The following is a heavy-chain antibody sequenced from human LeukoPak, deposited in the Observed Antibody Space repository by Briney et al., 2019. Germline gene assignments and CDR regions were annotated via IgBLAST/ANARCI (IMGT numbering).Heavy chain of an antibody. CDR1: GGSINSFY. J-gene: IGHJ2*01. CDR2: IYYSGST. Sequence: SETLSLTCTVSGGSINSFYWNWIRQPPGKGLEWIGSIYYSGSTYYNPSLKSRVTISVDTSKNQFSLKLSSVTAADTAVYYCARDRTSGWPATPWYFDLWGRGTLVTVSS. CDR3: ARDRTSGWPATPWYFDL. D-gene: IGHD6-19*01. V-gene: IGHV4-39*07.